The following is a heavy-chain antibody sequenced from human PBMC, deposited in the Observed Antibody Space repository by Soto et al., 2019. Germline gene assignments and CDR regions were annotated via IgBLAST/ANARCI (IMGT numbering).Heavy chain of an antibody. CDR1: GFTFSSYA. D-gene: IGHD3-22*01. Sequence: EVQLLESGGGLVQPGGSLRLSCADSGFTFSSYAMSCVRQAPGKGLEWVSAISGSGGSTYYADSVKGRFTISRDNSKNTLYLQMNSLRAEDTAVYYCAKGGMGSSGSSREDYFDYWGQGTLVTVSS. V-gene: IGHV3-23*01. CDR3: AKGGMGSSGSSREDYFDY. CDR2: ISGSGGST. J-gene: IGHJ4*02.